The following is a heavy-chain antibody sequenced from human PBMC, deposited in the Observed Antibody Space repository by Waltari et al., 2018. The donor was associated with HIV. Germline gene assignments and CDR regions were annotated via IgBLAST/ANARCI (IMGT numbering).Heavy chain of an antibody. CDR3: TTDRIKYYDSSGYYWGMLI. J-gene: IGHJ3*02. CDR1: GFTFSNAW. Sequence: EVQLVESGGGLVKPGGSLRLSCAASGFTFSNAWMSWVRQAPGKGLEWVGRIKSNTDGGTTDYAAPVKGRFTISRDDSKNTLYLQMNSLKTEDTAVYYCTTDRIKYYDSSGYYWGMLIWGQGTMVTDSS. D-gene: IGHD3-22*01. CDR2: IKSNTDGGTT. V-gene: IGHV3-15*01.